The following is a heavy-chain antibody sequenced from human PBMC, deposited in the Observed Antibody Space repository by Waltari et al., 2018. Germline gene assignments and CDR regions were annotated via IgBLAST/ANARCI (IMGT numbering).Heavy chain of an antibody. CDR1: GCSISSYY. D-gene: IGHD6-19*01. Sequence: QVQLQESGPGLVKPSETLSLTFTVSGCSISSYYWSWIRQPPGKGLEWIGYIYYSGSTNYNPSLKSRVTISVDTSKNQFSLKLSSVTAADTAVYYCAAVPPGYWGQGTLVTVSS. CDR2: IYYSGST. J-gene: IGHJ4*02. CDR3: AAVPPGY. V-gene: IGHV4-59*01.